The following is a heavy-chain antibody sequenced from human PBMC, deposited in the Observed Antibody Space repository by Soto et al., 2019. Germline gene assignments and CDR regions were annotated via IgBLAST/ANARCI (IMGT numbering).Heavy chain of an antibody. D-gene: IGHD6-25*01. CDR2: IYHSGST. CDR3: ARDSAGSYFDY. V-gene: IGHV4-30-4*01. J-gene: IGHJ4*02. CDR1: GGSVSSGDYY. Sequence: SETLSLTCTVSGGSVSSGDYYWSWIRQPPGKGLEWIGYIYHSGSTYYNPSLKSRITMSVDTSKNQFSLKLNSVTAADTAVYYCARDSAGSYFDYWGQGTLVTVSS.